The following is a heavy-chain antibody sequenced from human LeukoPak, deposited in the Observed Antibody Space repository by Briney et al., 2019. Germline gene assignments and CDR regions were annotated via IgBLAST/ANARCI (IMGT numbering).Heavy chain of an antibody. CDR1: GLTFDDYG. Sequence: GGSLRLSCAASGLTFDDYGMSWVRQAPGKGLEWVSGINWNGGSTGYADSVKGRFTISRDNAKNSLYLQMNSLRAEDTALYYCARGRIGLYYFDYWGQGTLVTVSS. J-gene: IGHJ4*02. CDR2: INWNGGST. D-gene: IGHD2/OR15-2a*01. V-gene: IGHV3-20*04. CDR3: ARGRIGLYYFDY.